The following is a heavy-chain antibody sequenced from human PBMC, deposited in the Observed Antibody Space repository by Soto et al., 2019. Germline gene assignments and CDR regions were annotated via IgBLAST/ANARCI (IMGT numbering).Heavy chain of an antibody. V-gene: IGHV4-59*01. J-gene: IGHJ5*02. CDR3: ARGGASPKWLVP. CDR2: IYYTGST. Sequence: SETLSLTCTVSRGSISGDYWSWIRQPPGEGLEWIGYIYYTGSTIYNPSLGSRVTMSVDTSKNQFSLHLSSVTAADTAVYYCARGGASPKWLVPWGPGTLVTVSS. D-gene: IGHD3-16*01. CDR1: RGSISGDY.